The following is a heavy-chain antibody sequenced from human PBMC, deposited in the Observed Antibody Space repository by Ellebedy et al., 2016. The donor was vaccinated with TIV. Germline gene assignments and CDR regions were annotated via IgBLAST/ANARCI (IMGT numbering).Heavy chain of an antibody. CDR1: GFTFSSYA. V-gene: IGHV3-23*01. D-gene: IGHD3-3*01. CDR3: AKDRTIFGVVINWFDP. J-gene: IGHJ5*02. Sequence: GESLKISXAASGFTFSSYAMSWVRQAPGKGLEWVSAISGSGGSTYYADSVKGRFTISRDNSKNTLYLQMNSLRAEDTAVYYCAKDRTIFGVVINWFDPWGQGTLVTVSS. CDR2: ISGSGGST.